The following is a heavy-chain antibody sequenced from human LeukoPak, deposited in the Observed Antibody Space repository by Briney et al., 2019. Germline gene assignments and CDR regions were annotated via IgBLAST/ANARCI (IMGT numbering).Heavy chain of an antibody. CDR2: INPNSGGT. D-gene: IGHD6-19*01. V-gene: IGHV1-2*02. Sequence: ASVKVSCKASGYTFTRYYMHWVRQAPGQGLEGMGWINPNSGGTNYAQKFQGRVTMTRDTSISTAYMELSRLRSDDTAVYYCASLYSSGWYYHDYWGQGTLVTVSS. CDR3: ASLYSSGWYYHDY. CDR1: GYTFTRYY. J-gene: IGHJ4*02.